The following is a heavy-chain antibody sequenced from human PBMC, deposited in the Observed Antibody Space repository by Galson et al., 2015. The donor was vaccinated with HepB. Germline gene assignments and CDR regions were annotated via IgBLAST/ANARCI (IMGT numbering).Heavy chain of an antibody. J-gene: IGHJ4*02. CDR3: ARGLGAPWFGELVGYFDY. CDR2: ISYDGSNK. V-gene: IGHV3-30-3*01. D-gene: IGHD3-10*01. Sequence: SLRLSCAASGFTFSSYAMHWVRQAPGKGLEWVAVISYDGSNKYYADSVKGRFTISRDNSKNTLYLQMNSLRAEDTAVYYCARGLGAPWFGELVGYFDYWGQGTLVTVSS. CDR1: GFTFSSYA.